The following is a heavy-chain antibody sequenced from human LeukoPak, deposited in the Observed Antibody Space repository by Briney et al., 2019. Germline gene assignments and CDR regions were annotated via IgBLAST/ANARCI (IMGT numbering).Heavy chain of an antibody. J-gene: IGHJ5*02. D-gene: IGHD3-3*01. V-gene: IGHV4-30-2*01. CDR2: IYHSGST. CDR1: GGSISSGGYY. CDR3: ARAFPPADYDFWSGDQNWFDP. Sequence: SQTLSLTCTVSGGSISSGGYYWSWIRQPPGKGLEWIGYIYHSGSTYYNPSLKSRVTISVDRSKNQFSLKLSSVTAADTAAYYCARAFPPADYDFWSGDQNWFDPWGQGTLVTVSS.